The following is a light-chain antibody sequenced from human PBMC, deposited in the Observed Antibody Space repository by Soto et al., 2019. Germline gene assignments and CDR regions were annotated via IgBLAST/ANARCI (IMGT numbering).Light chain of an antibody. CDR2: GAS. J-gene: IGKJ2*01. CDR1: QSVGSN. Sequence: EIMMTQSPATLSVSPGERASLSCRASQSVGSNLAWYQQTAGQAPRLLIYGASTRATGIPARFSGSGSGTNFTLSISSLQSEDFAVYSCQQYTNWPYTFGQGTKLEIK. CDR3: QQYTNWPYT. V-gene: IGKV3-15*01.